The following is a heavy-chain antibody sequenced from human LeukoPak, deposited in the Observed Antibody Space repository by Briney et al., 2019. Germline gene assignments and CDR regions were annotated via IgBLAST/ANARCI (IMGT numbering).Heavy chain of an antibody. CDR1: GFTFSSYS. V-gene: IGHV3-21*01. Sequence: GGSLRLSCAASGFTFSSYSTNWVRQAPGKGLEWVSSISSSSSYIYYADSVKGRFTISRDNAKNSLYLQMNSLRAEDTAVYYCAELGITMIGGVWGKGTTVTISS. D-gene: IGHD3-10*02. J-gene: IGHJ6*04. CDR3: AELGITMIGGV. CDR2: ISSSSSYI.